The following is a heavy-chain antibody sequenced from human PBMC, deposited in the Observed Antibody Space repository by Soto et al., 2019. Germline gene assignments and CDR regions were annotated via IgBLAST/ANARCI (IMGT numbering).Heavy chain of an antibody. J-gene: IGHJ6*04. Sequence: QITLKESGPTLVKPTQTLTLTCTFSGFSLSTSGVGVGWIRQPPGKALEWLALIYWDDDKRYSPSLKSRLTITKDTSKNQVVLTMTNMDPVDTATYYCAHTDPSIAVAGTQTRTYSYGMDVWGKGTTVTVSS. V-gene: IGHV2-5*02. CDR3: AHTDPSIAVAGTQTRTYSYGMDV. CDR1: GFSLSTSGVG. CDR2: IYWDDDK. D-gene: IGHD6-19*01.